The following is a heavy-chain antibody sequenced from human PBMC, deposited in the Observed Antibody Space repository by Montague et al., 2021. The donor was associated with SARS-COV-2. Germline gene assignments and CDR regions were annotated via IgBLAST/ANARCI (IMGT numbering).Heavy chain of an antibody. Sequence: CAVSGGSISSSSYYWGWIRQPPGKGLEWIGSLYYSGSTYYNPSLKSRVTISVDTSKKQFSLKLSSVTAADTAVYYCARGLGGGGGSHFDYWGQGTLVTVSS. CDR2: LYYSGST. CDR3: ARGLGGGGGSHFDY. J-gene: IGHJ4*02. V-gene: IGHV4-39*01. CDR1: GGSISSSSYY. D-gene: IGHD2-15*01.